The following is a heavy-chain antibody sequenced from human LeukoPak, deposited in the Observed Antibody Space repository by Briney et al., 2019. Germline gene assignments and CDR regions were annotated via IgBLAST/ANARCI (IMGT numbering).Heavy chain of an antibody. D-gene: IGHD2-15*01. J-gene: IGHJ4*02. CDR3: TVNYCSGGSCYML. CDR2: IRYDGSNK. V-gene: IGHV3-30*02. CDR1: GFTFSSYV. Sequence: PTGGSLRLSCAASGFTFSSYVMHWVRQAPGKGLEWVAFIRYDGSNKYYADSVKGRFTISRDNSKNTAYLQMNSLKTEDTAVYYCTVNYCSGGSCYMLWGQGTLVTVSS.